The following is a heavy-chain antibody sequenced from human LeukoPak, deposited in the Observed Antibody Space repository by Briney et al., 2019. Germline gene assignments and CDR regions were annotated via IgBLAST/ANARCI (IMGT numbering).Heavy chain of an antibody. D-gene: IGHD3-22*01. J-gene: IGHJ4*02. CDR2: ISFDGTNK. V-gene: IGHV3-30*18. Sequence: GGSLRLSCAASGFTFSNYDMHWVRQAPGKGLEWVAVISFDGTNKFYADSVKGRFTISRDNSKNALYLQMNSLRAEDTAVYYCAKGGYYERPWYFDYWGQGTLVTVSS. CDR1: GFTFSNYD. CDR3: AKGGYYERPWYFDY.